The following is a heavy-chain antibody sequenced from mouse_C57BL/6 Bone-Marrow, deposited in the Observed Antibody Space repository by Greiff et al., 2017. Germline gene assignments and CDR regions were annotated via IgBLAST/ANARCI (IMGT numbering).Heavy chain of an antibody. J-gene: IGHJ1*03. CDR3: TPYYYGSSYGYFDV. Sequence: EVQLQQSGAELVRPGASVKLSCTASGFNIKDDYMHWVKQRPEQGLEWIGWIDPENGDTEYASKFQGKATITADTSSNTAYLQLSSLTSEDTAVYYGTPYYYGSSYGYFDVWGTGTTGTVSS. V-gene: IGHV14-4*01. D-gene: IGHD1-1*01. CDR1: GFNIKDDY. CDR2: IDPENGDT.